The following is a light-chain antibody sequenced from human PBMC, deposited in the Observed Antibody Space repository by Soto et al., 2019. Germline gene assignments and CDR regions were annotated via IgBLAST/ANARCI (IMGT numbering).Light chain of an antibody. J-gene: IGKJ2*01. V-gene: IGKV3-15*01. Sequence: EIVLTQSPATLSESPGERATLSCRASQSVSANLAWYQQKPGQAPRLLIYGASTRATGIPARFSGSGCGTEFTLPISNLQSADFAVYYCQQYNNWLPYTFGQGTKLEIK. CDR1: QSVSAN. CDR3: QQYNNWLPYT. CDR2: GAS.